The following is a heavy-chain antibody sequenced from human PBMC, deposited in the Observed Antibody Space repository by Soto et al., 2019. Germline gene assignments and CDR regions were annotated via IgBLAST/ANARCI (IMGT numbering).Heavy chain of an antibody. CDR2: IDPSDSYT. Sequence: PGESLKISYKGSGYSCTSYWSSWVRLMRGKGRELMVRIDPSDSYTNYSPSFQGHVTISADKAISTAYLQWSSLKASDTAMYYCARLHYFPIFGVVYGMDVWRQVTTVTVSS. D-gene: IGHD3-3*01. V-gene: IGHV5-10-1*01. CDR1: GYSCTSYW. CDR3: ARLHYFPIFGVVYGMDV. J-gene: IGHJ6*02.